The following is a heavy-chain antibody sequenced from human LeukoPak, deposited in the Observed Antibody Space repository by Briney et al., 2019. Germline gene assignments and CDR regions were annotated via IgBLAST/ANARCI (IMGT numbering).Heavy chain of an antibody. Sequence: ASVKVSCKASGYTFTTYGISWVRQAPGQGLEWMGGIIPIFGTANYAQKFQGRVTITADESTSTAYMELSSLRSEDTAVYYCARGLSSSWYYYYYYGMDVWGQGTTVTVSS. CDR1: GYTFTTYG. V-gene: IGHV1-69*13. CDR3: ARGLSSSWYYYYYYGMDV. J-gene: IGHJ6*02. D-gene: IGHD6-13*01. CDR2: IIPIFGTA.